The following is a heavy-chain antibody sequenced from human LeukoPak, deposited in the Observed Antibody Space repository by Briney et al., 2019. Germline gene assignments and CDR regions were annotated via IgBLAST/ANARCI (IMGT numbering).Heavy chain of an antibody. V-gene: IGHV1-18*01. CDR3: ARDPMTTGIDY. Sequence: ASVKVSCKASRYTFTSHGISWVRQAPGQGLEWMGWISGYNGNTNYAQKLQGRVTMTTDTSTSTAYMELRSLRSDDTAVYYCARDPMTTGIDYWGQGTLVTVSS. CDR2: ISGYNGNT. CDR1: RYTFTSHG. J-gene: IGHJ4*02. D-gene: IGHD4-17*01.